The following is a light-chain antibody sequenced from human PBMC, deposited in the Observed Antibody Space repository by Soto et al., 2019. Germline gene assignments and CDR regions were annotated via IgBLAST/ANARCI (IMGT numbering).Light chain of an antibody. CDR1: SSNIGAGYD. Sequence: QSVLTQPPSVSGAPGQRVTISCTGTSSNIGAGYDVLWYQQLPGTAPKLFMYANNNRPSWVPDRFSGSKSGTSASLAITGLQAEDEADYYCQSYDSSLSGYVFGTGTKVTVL. CDR2: ANN. V-gene: IGLV1-40*01. J-gene: IGLJ1*01. CDR3: QSYDSSLSGYV.